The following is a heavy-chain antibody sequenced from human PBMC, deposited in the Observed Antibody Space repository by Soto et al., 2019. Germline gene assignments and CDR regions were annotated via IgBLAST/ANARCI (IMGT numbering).Heavy chain of an antibody. CDR2: VANDGSNQ. J-gene: IGHJ4*02. D-gene: IGHD6-13*01. V-gene: IGHV3-30*03. CDR3: ARSSGGSSWYPPDY. CDR1: GFTFSSYG. Sequence: QVQLVESGGGVVQPGRSLRLSCAASGFTFSSYGMQWVRQSPGEGPEWVAIVANDGSNQYSAESVKGRFTISRDNSKTTGFLEMDSLRPQDTAVYYCARSSGGSSWYPPDYWGQGTLVTVSS.